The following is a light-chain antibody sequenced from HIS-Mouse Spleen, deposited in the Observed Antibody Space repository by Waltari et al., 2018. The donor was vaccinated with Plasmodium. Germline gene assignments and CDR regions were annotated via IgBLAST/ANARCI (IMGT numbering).Light chain of an antibody. CDR2: KAS. CDR1: QSISNR. V-gene: IGKV1-5*03. Sequence: DIQMTQSPSTLSASVGDRVTITCRASQSISNRLAWYQQKPGKAPKLLIYKASSLESGVPSRFSGSGSGTEFTLTISSLQPDDFATYYCQQYNSYSWTFGQGTKVEIK. J-gene: IGKJ1*01. CDR3: QQYNSYSWT.